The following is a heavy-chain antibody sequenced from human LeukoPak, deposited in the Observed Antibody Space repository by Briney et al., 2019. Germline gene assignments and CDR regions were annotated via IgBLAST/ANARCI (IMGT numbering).Heavy chain of an antibody. V-gene: IGHV4-30-4*01. CDR1: GGSVSSGDYY. D-gene: IGHD2-15*01. CDR2: IYYSGST. CDR3: ARVHCSGGSCYWFDP. Sequence: SQTLSLTCTVSGGSVSSGDYYWSWIRQSPGKGLEWIGYIYYSGSTYYNPSLKSRVTISVDTSKNQFSLKLSSVTAADTAVYYCARVHCSGGSCYWFDPWGQGTLVTVSS. J-gene: IGHJ5*02.